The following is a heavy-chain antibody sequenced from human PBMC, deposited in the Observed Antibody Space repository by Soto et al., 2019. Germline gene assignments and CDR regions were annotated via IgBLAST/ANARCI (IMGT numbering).Heavy chain of an antibody. V-gene: IGHV6-1*01. CDR3: ARVGSGWGVLGTDKYYFDY. CDR2: TYYRSKWYN. Sequence: KQSQTLSLTCAISGDSVSSNSAAWNWIRQSPSRGLEWLGRTYYRSKWYNDYAVSVKSRITINPDTSKNQFSLQLNSVTPEDTAVYYCARVGSGWGVLGTDKYYFDYWGQGTLVTVSS. CDR1: GDSVSSNSAA. J-gene: IGHJ4*02. D-gene: IGHD3-10*01.